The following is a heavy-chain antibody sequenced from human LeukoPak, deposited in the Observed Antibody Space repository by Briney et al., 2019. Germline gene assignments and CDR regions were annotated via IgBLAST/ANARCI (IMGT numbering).Heavy chain of an antibody. CDR3: ARALRITIFGVVVYYFDY. D-gene: IGHD3-3*01. J-gene: IGHJ4*02. CDR1: GYTLPTYV. V-gene: IGHV1-8*03. CDR2: LTLNSGNT. Sequence: ASVKVSCKASGYTLPTYVINWVGRPPGKGLEWMGWLTLNSGNTGYAQKFQGRVTITRNTSISTAYMELSSLRSEDTAVYYCARALRITIFGVVVYYFDYWGQGTLVTVSS.